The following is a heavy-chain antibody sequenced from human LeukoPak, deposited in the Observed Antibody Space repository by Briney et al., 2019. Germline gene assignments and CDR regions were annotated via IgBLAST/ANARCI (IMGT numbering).Heavy chain of an antibody. CDR3: GSGADIVSRITEYYFDY. D-gene: IGHD5/OR15-5a*01. Sequence: GASVKVSCKASGYTFTGYYIHWVRQAPGQGLEWMGWINPNSGGTNFAQKFQGRVTMTRDTSLSTAYMELSRLRSDDTAVYYCGSGADIVSRITEYYFDYWGQGTLVTVSS. CDR2: INPNSGGT. J-gene: IGHJ4*02. CDR1: GYTFTGYY. V-gene: IGHV1-2*02.